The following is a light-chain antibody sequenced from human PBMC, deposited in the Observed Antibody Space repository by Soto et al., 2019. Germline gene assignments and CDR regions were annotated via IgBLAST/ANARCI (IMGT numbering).Light chain of an antibody. V-gene: IGKV3-15*01. CDR1: QSVKTN. CDR2: GAS. Sequence: IELKHSAGTLSASPGERATLSCRASQSVKTNLAWYQQKPGQAPRLLIYGASSRATDIPSRFSGSGSGTEFTLTISSLQSEDFAVYYCQQYNNWPPRITFGQRTRLEI. J-gene: IGKJ5*01. CDR3: QQYNNWPPRIT.